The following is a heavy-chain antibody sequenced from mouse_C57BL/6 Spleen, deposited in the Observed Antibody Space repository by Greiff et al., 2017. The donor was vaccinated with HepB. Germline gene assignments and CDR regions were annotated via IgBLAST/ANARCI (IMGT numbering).Heavy chain of an antibody. CDR3: ANWDAMDY. CDR1: CYTFTSYW. J-gene: IGHJ4*01. V-gene: IGHV1-52*01. CDR2: IDPADSDT. Sequence: QVQLQQSGAELVRPGSSVKLSCKASCYTFTSYWMHWVKQRPIQGLEWIGNIDPADSDTHYNQKFKDKATLTVDKSSSTAYMQLSSLTSEDSAVYCCANWDAMDYWGQGTSVTVSS. D-gene: IGHD4-1*01.